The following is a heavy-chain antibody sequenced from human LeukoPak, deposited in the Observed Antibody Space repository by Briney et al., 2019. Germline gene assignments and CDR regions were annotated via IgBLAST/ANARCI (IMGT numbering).Heavy chain of an antibody. J-gene: IGHJ4*02. CDR3: AKQYCSGASCYSGDWFDY. CDR2: ISGSGGST. Sequence: PGGSLRLSCAASGFTFSSYAMSWVRQAPGKGLEWVSAISGSGGSTYYADSVKGRFTISRDNSKNTLYLQMNSLRVEDTAVYYCAKQYCSGASCYSGDWFDYWGQGTLVTVSS. V-gene: IGHV3-23*01. CDR1: GFTFSSYA. D-gene: IGHD2-15*01.